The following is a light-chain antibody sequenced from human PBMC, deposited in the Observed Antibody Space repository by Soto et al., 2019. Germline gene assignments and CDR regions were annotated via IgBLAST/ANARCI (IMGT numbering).Light chain of an antibody. CDR3: QQRSNWPLT. V-gene: IGKV3-11*01. CDR2: DAS. J-gene: IGKJ4*01. CDR1: QSVSSY. Sequence: EIVLTQSPATLSLSPGEIATLSCRASQSVSSYLGWYQQKPGQAPRLLIYDASNRATGIPARFSGSGSGTDFTLTISSLEPEDFAVYYCQQRSNWPLTFGGGTQVEIK.